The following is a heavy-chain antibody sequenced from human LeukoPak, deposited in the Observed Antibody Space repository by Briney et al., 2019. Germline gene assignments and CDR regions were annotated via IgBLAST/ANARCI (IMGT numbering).Heavy chain of an antibody. J-gene: IGHJ4*02. V-gene: IGHV4-30-2*01. CDR2: IYHSGST. D-gene: IGHD3-3*01. CDR1: GGSISGGGYS. CDR3: ARSVEMGPHYDFWSGYFDY. Sequence: SETLSLTCAVSGGSISGGGYSWSWIRQPPGKGLEWIGYIYHSGSTYYNPSLKSRVTISVDRPKNQFSLKLSSVTAADTAVYYCARSVEMGPHYDFWSGYFDYWGQGTLVTVSS.